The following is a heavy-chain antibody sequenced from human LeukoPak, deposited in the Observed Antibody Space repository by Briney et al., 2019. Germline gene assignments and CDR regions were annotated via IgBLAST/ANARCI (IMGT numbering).Heavy chain of an antibody. CDR1: GFTFSSYA. CDR2: ISGSGGST. Sequence: GGSLRLSCAASGFTFSSYAMSWVRQAPGKGLEWVSAISGSGGSTYYADSVKGRFTISRDNSKNTPYLQMNSLRAEDTAVYYCAKDQVVVPAALNWFDPWGQGTLVTVFS. V-gene: IGHV3-23*01. CDR3: AKDQVVVPAALNWFDP. D-gene: IGHD2-2*01. J-gene: IGHJ5*02.